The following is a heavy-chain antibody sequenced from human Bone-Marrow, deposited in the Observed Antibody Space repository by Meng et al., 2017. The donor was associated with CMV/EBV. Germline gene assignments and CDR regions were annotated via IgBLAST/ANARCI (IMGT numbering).Heavy chain of an antibody. CDR1: GFTFSSYD. J-gene: IGHJ4*02. CDR2: VPYDGSKN. CDR3: AKDIIPATIRGFGL. Sequence: GESLKISCETSGFTFSSYDMHWVRQAPAKGLEWVAFVPYDGSKNYYADSVKGRFTVSRDNSKNTLHLQMNSLRPEDTALYFCAKDIIPATIRGFGLWGQGTLVTVSS. V-gene: IGHV3-30*02. D-gene: IGHD3-3*01.